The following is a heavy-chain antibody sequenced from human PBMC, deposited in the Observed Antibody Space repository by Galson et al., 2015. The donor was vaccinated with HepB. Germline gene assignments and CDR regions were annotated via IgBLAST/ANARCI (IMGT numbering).Heavy chain of an antibody. V-gene: IGHV3-7*01. Sequence: SLRLSCAASGFIFSSYWMSWVRQAPGKGPEWVANIKHDGSEKFYVDSVKGRFTISRDNGKNSLYLQMNTLRAEDTAAYYCASLFCDHIRCYAFDRWGQGTMVTVSS. CDR3: ASLFCDHIRCYAFDR. CDR1: GFIFSSYW. CDR2: IKHDGSEK. D-gene: IGHD2-21*01. J-gene: IGHJ3*02.